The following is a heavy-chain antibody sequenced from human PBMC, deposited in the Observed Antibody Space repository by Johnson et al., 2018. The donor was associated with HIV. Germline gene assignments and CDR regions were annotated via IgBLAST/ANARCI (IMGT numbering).Heavy chain of an antibody. V-gene: IGHV3-30-3*01. CDR1: GFTFSSYA. CDR2: ISYDESNK. D-gene: IGHD1-7*01. J-gene: IGHJ3*02. CDR3: ATDQVGRNYGGKSHI. Sequence: VQLVESGGGVVQPGRSLRLSCAASGFTFSSYAMLWVRQAPGKGLEWVAAISYDESNKHYADSVKGRFTISRDNAKNSLYLQMNNLRAEDTALYYCATDQVGRNYGGKSHIWGQGTMVTVSS.